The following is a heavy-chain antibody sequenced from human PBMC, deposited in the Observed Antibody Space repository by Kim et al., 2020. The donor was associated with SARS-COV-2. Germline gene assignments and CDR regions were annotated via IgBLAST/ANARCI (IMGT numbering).Heavy chain of an antibody. CDR2: ISWNSGSI. D-gene: IGHD4-17*01. Sequence: GGSLRLSCAASGFTFDDYAMHWVRQAPGKGLEWVSGISWNSGSIGYADSVKGRFTISRDNAKNSLYLQMNSLRAEDTALYYCAKAYDYGDIRNYFDYWGQGTLVTVSS. J-gene: IGHJ4*02. CDR1: GFTFDDYA. CDR3: AKAYDYGDIRNYFDY. V-gene: IGHV3-9*01.